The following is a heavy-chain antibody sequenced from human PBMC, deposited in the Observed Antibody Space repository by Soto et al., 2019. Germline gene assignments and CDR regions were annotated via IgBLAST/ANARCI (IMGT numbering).Heavy chain of an antibody. CDR1: GGSINSSNW. CDR3: AREGPATIAADLSWFDP. CDR2: IYHSGNT. Sequence: QVQLQESGPGLVKPSGTLSLTCAVSGGSINSSNWWTWVRQPPGKGLEWIGNIYHSGNTNYNPSRKSRRSMSVAKSKNQFSLRLSSVTAADTAIYYCAREGPATIAADLSWFDPWGQGTLVTVSS. J-gene: IGHJ5*02. D-gene: IGHD6-13*01. V-gene: IGHV4-4*02.